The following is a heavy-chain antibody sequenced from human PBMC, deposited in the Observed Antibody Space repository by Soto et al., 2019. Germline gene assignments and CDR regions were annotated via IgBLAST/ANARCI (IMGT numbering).Heavy chain of an antibody. CDR2: IYYSGST. D-gene: IGHD6-19*01. Sequence: SETLSLTCTVSGGSISSYYWSWIRQPPGKGLEWIGYIYYSGSTNYNPSLKSRVTISVDTSKNQSSLKLSSVTAADTAVYYCARSVRLYYCYGMDVWGQGTTVTVSS. V-gene: IGHV4-59*01. J-gene: IGHJ6*02. CDR1: GGSISSYY. CDR3: ARSVRLYYCYGMDV.